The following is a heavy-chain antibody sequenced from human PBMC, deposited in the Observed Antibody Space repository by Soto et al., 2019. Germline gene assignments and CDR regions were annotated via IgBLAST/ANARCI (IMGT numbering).Heavy chain of an antibody. D-gene: IGHD2-21*01. CDR3: AKGYGGDFYSYFDL. V-gene: IGHV3-30*18. CDR1: GFIFSSYG. Sequence: QVQLVESGGGVVQPGRSLRLSCAASGFIFSSYGMHWVRQAPGKGLEWVAIISYDGSYKYFADSVKGRFTISRDNLKNTLYLQMNRLRAEETAGYYCAKGYGGDFYSYFDLWGRGTLVSVSS. CDR2: ISYDGSYK. J-gene: IGHJ2*01.